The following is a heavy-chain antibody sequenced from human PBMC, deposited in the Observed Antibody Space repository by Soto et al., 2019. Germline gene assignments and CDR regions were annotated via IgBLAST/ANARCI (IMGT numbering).Heavy chain of an antibody. J-gene: IGHJ6*02. Sequence: TLSLTCAVYGGSFSGYYWSWIRQPPGKGLEWIGEINHSGSTNYNPSLKSRVTISVDTSKNQFSPKLSSVTAADTAVYYCARGGIPPSGYGIAYAMDVWGQGTTVTVSS. V-gene: IGHV4-34*01. D-gene: IGHD2-21*01. CDR2: INHSGST. CDR3: ARGGIPPSGYGIAYAMDV. CDR1: GGSFSGYY.